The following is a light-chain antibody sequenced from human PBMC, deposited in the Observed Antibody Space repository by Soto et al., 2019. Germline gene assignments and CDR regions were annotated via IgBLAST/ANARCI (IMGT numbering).Light chain of an antibody. CDR2: LNSDGSH. J-gene: IGLJ7*01. CDR1: SGHSSYA. Sequence: QPVLTQSPSASASLGASVKLTCTLSSGHSSYAIAWHQQQPEKGPRYLMKLNSDGSHSKGDGIPDRFSGSSSGAERYLTISSLQSEDEAHYYCQTWGTGLLVFGGGTQLTVL. CDR3: QTWGTGLLV. V-gene: IGLV4-69*01.